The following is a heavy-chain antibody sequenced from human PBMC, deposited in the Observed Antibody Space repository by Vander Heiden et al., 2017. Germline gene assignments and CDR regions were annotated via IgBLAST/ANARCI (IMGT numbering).Heavy chain of an antibody. J-gene: IGHJ3*02. D-gene: IGHD3-22*01. V-gene: IGHV5-51*01. Sequence: EVQLVQSGAEVKQPGESLKISCKGSGYSFTSYWIGWVRQMPGKGLEWMGIIYPGDSDTRYSPSFQGQVTISADKSISTAYLQWSSLKASDTAMYYCARPAYYYDSSGQITGNAFDIWGQGTMVTVSS. CDR1: GYSFTSYW. CDR2: IYPGDSDT. CDR3: ARPAYYYDSSGQITGNAFDI.